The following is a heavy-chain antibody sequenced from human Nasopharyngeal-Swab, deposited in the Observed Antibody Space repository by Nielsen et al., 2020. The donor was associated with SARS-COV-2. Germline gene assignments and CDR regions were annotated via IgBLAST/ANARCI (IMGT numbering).Heavy chain of an antibody. CDR2: ISYDGGKE. CDR1: GFSFSSHA. V-gene: IGHV3-30-3*01. CDR3: ARVKDSSGYYYDPPGYYFDY. Sequence: GESLKISCAASGFSFSSHAMHWVRQAPGKGLEWVAVISYDGGKEHYGDSVKGRFTISRDNSKNTLFLQMTSLRDEDTAVYYCARVKDSSGYYYDPPGYYFDYWGQGTLVTVSS. J-gene: IGHJ4*02. D-gene: IGHD3-22*01.